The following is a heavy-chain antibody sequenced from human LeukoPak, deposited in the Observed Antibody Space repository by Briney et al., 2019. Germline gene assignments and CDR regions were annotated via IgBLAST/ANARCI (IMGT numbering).Heavy chain of an antibody. CDR1: GFTFSSNY. J-gene: IGHJ6*02. Sequence: PGGSLRLSCAASGFTFSSNYMSWVRQAPGKGLEWVSVIYSGGSTYYADSVRGRFTISRDNSRNILYLQMNSLRAEDTAVYYCVKEIFRNGFHGLDVWGQGTTVTVSS. CDR3: VKEIFRNGFHGLDV. V-gene: IGHV3-53*01. D-gene: IGHD5-24*01. CDR2: IYSGGST.